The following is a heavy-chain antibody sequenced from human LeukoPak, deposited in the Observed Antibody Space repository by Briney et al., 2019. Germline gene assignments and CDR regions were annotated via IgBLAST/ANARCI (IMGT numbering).Heavy chain of an antibody. CDR1: GFTFSSYW. Sequence: GGSLRLSCAASGFTFSSYWMSWVRQAPGKGLEWVANIKQDGSEKYYVDSVKGRFTISRDNAKNSLYLQMNSLRAEDTAVYYCAGGRRIQLWSDAFDYWGQGTLVTVSS. J-gene: IGHJ4*02. CDR3: AGGRRIQLWSDAFDY. V-gene: IGHV3-7*01. D-gene: IGHD5-18*01. CDR2: IKQDGSEK.